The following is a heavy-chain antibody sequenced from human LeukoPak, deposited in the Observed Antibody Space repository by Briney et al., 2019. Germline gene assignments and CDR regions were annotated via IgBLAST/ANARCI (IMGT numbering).Heavy chain of an antibody. V-gene: IGHV5-51*01. CDR1: GYNFSTYW. CDR2: IYPGDSDT. Sequence: GESLKISCEASGYNFSTYWIAWVRQMPGKGLEWMGIIYPGDSDTTYSPSFQGQVTISADKSISTSYLHWGSLKASDTAMYYCAKSAPGIAVIGFDYWGQGTPVSVSS. D-gene: IGHD6-19*01. J-gene: IGHJ4*02. CDR3: AKSAPGIAVIGFDY.